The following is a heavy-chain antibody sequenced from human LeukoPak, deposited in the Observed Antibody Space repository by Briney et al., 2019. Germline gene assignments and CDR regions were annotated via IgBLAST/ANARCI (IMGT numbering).Heavy chain of an antibody. CDR1: GGSISSSSYY. CDR2: IYYSGGT. CDR3: ARSSGSYADY. Sequence: SETLSLTCTVSGGSISSSSYYWGWVRQPPGKGLEWIGNIYYSGGTYYNPSLKSRVTISVDTSKNQFSLKLSSVTAADTAAYYCARSSGSYADYRGQGTLVTVSS. D-gene: IGHD1-26*01. V-gene: IGHV4-39*07. J-gene: IGHJ4*02.